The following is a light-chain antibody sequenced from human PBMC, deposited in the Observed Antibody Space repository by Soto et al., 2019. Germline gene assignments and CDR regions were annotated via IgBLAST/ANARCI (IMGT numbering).Light chain of an antibody. J-gene: IGKJ1*01. CDR1: QSVTNF. Sequence: EIVLTQSPGTLSLSPGERATLSCRASQSVTNFLAWYQQKPGQSPSLLIYNASHSATGIPARFSGSWSGTDFTLTISSLEPEDFAVYYCQQRYRWPETFGQGTKVEIK. CDR2: NAS. CDR3: QQRYRWPET. V-gene: IGKV3-11*01.